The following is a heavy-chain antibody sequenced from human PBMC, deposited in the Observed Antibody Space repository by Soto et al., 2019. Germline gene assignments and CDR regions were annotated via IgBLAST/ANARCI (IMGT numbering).Heavy chain of an antibody. CDR3: ATVASTHFDS. CDR2: FFYGGRT. CDR1: GGSISSPSYN. V-gene: IGHV4-39*01. Sequence: QVQLQQSGPGLLKPSETLSLTCTVSGGSISSPSYNWGWVRQPPGKGPEWIGSFFYGGRTHYSPSLESRLSISVDTARSQVSVILTSVTAADTAVYYCATVASTHFDSWGQGALVVVSS. J-gene: IGHJ4*02. D-gene: IGHD1-1*01.